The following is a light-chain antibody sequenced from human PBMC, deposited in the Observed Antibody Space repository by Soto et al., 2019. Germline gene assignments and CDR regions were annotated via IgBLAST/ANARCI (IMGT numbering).Light chain of an antibody. Sequence: IVLTQSPDALSLSPWERATLTWKGSQNFGSTYLAWYQQKRGQAPRFIIYGASSRATGIPDRFSGSGSGTDFTLTISRLEPEDVAVYYCQQYGRSPTTFGQGTKVDIK. CDR1: QNFGSTY. J-gene: IGKJ1*01. CDR2: GAS. CDR3: QQYGRSPTT. V-gene: IGKV3-20*01.